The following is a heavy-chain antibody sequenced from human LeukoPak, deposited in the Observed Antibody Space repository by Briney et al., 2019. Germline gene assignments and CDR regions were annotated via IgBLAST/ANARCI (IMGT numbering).Heavy chain of an antibody. CDR2: IHTDGNT. CDR1: GFTVSNNF. D-gene: IGHD3-10*01. V-gene: IGHV3-53*01. J-gene: IGHJ4*02. CDR3: ARGLPCVF. Sequence: PGGSLRLSCAASGFTVSNNFMYWVRQAPGKGLEWVSVIHTDGNTFYADSVKGRFTISRDNSKNTLYLQMNSLRAEDTAVYYCARGLPCVFWGQGTLVTVSS.